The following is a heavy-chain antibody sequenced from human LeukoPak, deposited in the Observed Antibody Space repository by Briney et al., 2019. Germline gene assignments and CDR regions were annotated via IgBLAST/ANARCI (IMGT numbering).Heavy chain of an antibody. D-gene: IGHD3-10*01. CDR1: GYTFTSYD. V-gene: IGHV1-8*01. Sequence: ASVKVSCKASGYTFTSYDINWVRQATGQGLEWMGWMNPNSGNTGYAQKFQGRVTMTRNTSISTAYMELSSLRSEDTAVYYCARALWCGVQRPRGALGYWGQGTLVTVSS. CDR2: MNPNSGNT. CDR3: ARALWCGVQRPRGALGY. J-gene: IGHJ4*02.